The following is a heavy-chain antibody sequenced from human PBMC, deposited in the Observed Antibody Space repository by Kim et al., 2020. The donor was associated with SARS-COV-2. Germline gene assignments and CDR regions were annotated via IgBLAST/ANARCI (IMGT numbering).Heavy chain of an antibody. V-gene: IGHV3-43*02. D-gene: IGHD6-19*01. CDR2: ISRDGGEI. J-gene: IGHJ4*02. CDR3: VRGQQWLIKN. CDR1: GFTFDDYA. Sequence: GGSLRLSCAASGFTFDDYAIQWVRQVPGKGLEWVSLISRDGGEIKYADSVKGRFTISRDNSKKSVYLQMNSLRSADTALYYCVRGQQWLIKNWGQGTQVTVSS.